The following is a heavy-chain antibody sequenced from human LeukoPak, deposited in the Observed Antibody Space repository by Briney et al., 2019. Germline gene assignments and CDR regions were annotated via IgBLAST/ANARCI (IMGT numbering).Heavy chain of an antibody. CDR2: ISGSGDST. V-gene: IGHV3-23*01. CDR3: ARVGYSGYDYDY. Sequence: PGGCLRLSCEASGFTFSSYAMSWVRQAPGKGLEWVSVISGSGDSTYYADSVEGRCTSSRDNSKDALYLQMNSLRAEDTAVYYCARVGYSGYDYDYWGQGTLVTVSS. CDR1: GFTFSSYA. D-gene: IGHD5-12*01. J-gene: IGHJ4*02.